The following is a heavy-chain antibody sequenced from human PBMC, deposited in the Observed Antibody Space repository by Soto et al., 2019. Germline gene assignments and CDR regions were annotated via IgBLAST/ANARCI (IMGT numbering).Heavy chain of an antibody. CDR2: IKSKTDGGTT. CDR3: TTSSHGSGYDP. CDR1: GFTFINAW. V-gene: IGHV3-15*01. J-gene: IGHJ5*02. D-gene: IGHD3-10*01. Sequence: EVQLVESGGDLVKPGGSLRLSCAASGFTFINAWMTWVRQAPGKGLEWVGRIKSKTDGGTTDYAAPVKGRFTISRDASKDTLYLQMNSLKTEDTAVYYCTTSSHGSGYDPWGQGTLVTVSS.